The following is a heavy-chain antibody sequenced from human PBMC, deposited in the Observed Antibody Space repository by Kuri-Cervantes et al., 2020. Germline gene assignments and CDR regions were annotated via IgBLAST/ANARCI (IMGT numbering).Heavy chain of an antibody. Sequence: GGSLRLSCAASGSTFSNYGMHWVRQAPGKGLEWVAIIWSDGSNKYYADSVKGRFTISRDNSRNTLDLQMNSLTAEDTAVYYCARRSTGVYAMDVWGQGSTVTVSS. V-gene: IGHV3-33*01. CDR2: IWSDGSNK. CDR1: GSTFSNYG. J-gene: IGHJ6*02. CDR3: ARRSTGVYAMDV. D-gene: IGHD1-1*01.